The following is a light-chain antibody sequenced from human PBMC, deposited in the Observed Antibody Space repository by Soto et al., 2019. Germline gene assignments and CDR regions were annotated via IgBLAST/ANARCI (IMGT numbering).Light chain of an antibody. CDR2: AAS. V-gene: IGKV1-39*01. Sequence: DIQMTQSPSSLSASVGDRVTITCRASQSISSYLNWYQQKPGKAPKLLIYAASSLQSGVPSRFSDSGSGTDFTLTISSLQPEDFATYYGQQSYSTLLTFGQGTRLEIK. CDR3: QQSYSTLLT. CDR1: QSISSY. J-gene: IGKJ5*01.